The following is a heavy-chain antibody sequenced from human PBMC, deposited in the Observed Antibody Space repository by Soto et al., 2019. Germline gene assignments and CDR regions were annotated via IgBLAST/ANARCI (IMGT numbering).Heavy chain of an antibody. CDR2: IYYSGST. CDR1: GGSISSGGYY. CDR3: AREPRRFLLSPGFDY. J-gene: IGHJ4*02. D-gene: IGHD3-3*01. V-gene: IGHV4-31*03. Sequence: QVQLQESGPGLVKPSQTLSLTCTVSGGSISSGGYYWSWIRQHPGKGLEWIGYIYYSGSTYYNPSLKSRVTRSVDTSKHQFSLKVSSVAAADTAVYYCAREPRRFLLSPGFDYWGQGTLVTVSS.